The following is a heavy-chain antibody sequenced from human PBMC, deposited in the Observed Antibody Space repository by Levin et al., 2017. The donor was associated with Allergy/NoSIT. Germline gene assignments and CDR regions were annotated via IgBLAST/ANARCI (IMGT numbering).Heavy chain of an antibody. V-gene: IGHV4-59*08. CDR3: ARNPMVRGVIFDY. CDR2: IYYSGST. Sequence: PSETLSLTCTVSGGSISSYYWSWIRQPPGKGLEWIGYIYYSGSTNYNPSLKSRVTISVDTSKNQFSLKLSSVTAADTAVYYCARNPMVRGVIFDYWGQGTLVTVSS. CDR1: GGSISSYY. J-gene: IGHJ4*02. D-gene: IGHD3-10*01.